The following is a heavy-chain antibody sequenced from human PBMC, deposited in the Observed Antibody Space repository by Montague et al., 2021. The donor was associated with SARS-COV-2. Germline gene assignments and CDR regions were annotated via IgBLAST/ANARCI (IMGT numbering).Heavy chain of an antibody. D-gene: IGHD3-22*01. CDR2: ISDSGST. J-gene: IGHJ4*02. CDR1: GGALNSGPYY. V-gene: IGHV4-61*01. CDR3: AGVDSSGPGEY. Sequence: SETLSLTCAVSGGALNSGPYYFWSWIRQPPGKGLEWVGYISDSGSTKYNPSLQSRVTISVDTARNQFSLKLLSVTAADTAFYYCAGVDSSGPGEYWGQGILVSVSS.